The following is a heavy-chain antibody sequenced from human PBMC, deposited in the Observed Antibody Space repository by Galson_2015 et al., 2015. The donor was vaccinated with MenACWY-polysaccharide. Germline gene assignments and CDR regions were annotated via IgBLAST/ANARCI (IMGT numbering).Heavy chain of an antibody. Sequence: ATLSLPCTVSGGSINRRSYHWGWIRQPPGKGLEWIGIIYYRGNTYYNPSLESRVTISVDTSNNQFSMMLSSVIAADTALYYCARAPTPYCSSTSCFNKYAFDVWGQGTMVTVSS. D-gene: IGHD2-2*01. CDR3: ARAPTPYCSSTSCFNKYAFDV. J-gene: IGHJ3*01. V-gene: IGHV4-39*01. CDR2: IYYRGNT. CDR1: GGSINRRSYH.